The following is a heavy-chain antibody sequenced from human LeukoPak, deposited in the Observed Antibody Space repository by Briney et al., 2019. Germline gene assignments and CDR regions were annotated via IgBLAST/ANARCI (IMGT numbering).Heavy chain of an antibody. Sequence: GGSLRLSCAASGFTFSTFWMSWVRQAPGKGLEWVANIRQDGSENYYVDSVKGRFTISRDNDKNSLFLQMNSLRAEDTAVYYCAREGMISVAGNPLDYWGQGTLVTVSS. CDR1: GFTFSTFW. CDR2: IRQDGSEN. J-gene: IGHJ4*02. CDR3: AREGMISVAGNPLDY. V-gene: IGHV3-7*01. D-gene: IGHD6-19*01.